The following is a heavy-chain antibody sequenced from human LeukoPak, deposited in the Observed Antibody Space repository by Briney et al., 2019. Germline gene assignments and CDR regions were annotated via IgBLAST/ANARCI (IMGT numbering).Heavy chain of an antibody. V-gene: IGHV3-30*04. CDR1: GFTFSTYA. CDR2: ISYDGSSK. D-gene: IGHD3-9*01. CDR3: ARDATYYDILTGYFSYYYMDV. J-gene: IGHJ6*03. Sequence: PGRSLRLSCAASGFTFSTYAMHWVRQAPGKGLEWVAVISYDGSSKYYADSVKGRFTISRDNAKNSLYLQMNSLRAEDTAVYYCARDATYYDILTGYFSYYYMDVWGKGTTVTVSS.